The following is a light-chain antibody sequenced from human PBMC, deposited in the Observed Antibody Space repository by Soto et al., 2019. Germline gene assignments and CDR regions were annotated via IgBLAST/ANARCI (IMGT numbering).Light chain of an antibody. J-gene: IGKJ5*01. CDR1: QSVSSY. CDR2: DAS. V-gene: IGKV3-11*01. Sequence: EIVLTQSPATLSLSPGERATLSYRASQSVSSYLAWYQQKPGQAPRLLISDASNRATGIPARFSGSGSGTDFTLTISSLEPEDFAVYYCQHRSEWPVSFGQGTRLETK. CDR3: QHRSEWPVS.